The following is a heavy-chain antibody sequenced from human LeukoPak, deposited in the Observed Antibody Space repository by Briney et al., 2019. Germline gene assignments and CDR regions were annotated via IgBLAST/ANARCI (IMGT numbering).Heavy chain of an antibody. Sequence: GGSLRLSCAASGFTFSSYSMNWVRQAPGKGLEWVSSIRSSSSYIYYADSVRGRFTISRDNAKNSLYLQMNSLRAEDTAVYYCARVTTEDKLRYFDWLLYPGFDYWGQGTLVTVSS. CDR2: IRSSSSYI. D-gene: IGHD3-9*01. CDR1: GFTFSSYS. J-gene: IGHJ4*02. CDR3: ARVTTEDKLRYFDWLLYPGFDY. V-gene: IGHV3-21*01.